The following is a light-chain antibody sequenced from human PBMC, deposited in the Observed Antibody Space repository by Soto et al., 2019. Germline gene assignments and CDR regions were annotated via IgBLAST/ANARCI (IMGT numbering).Light chain of an antibody. CDR3: QQRSNWPPLT. J-gene: IGKJ4*01. CDR1: QSVSSY. V-gene: IGKV3-11*01. CDR2: DAS. Sequence: EIVLTQSPATLSLSPGERATLSCRASQSVSSYFAWYQQQPGQAPRLLIYDASNRATGVPARFSGSGSGTDFALTLSSLEPEDVEVYYCQQRSNWPPLTFGGGTKAEIK.